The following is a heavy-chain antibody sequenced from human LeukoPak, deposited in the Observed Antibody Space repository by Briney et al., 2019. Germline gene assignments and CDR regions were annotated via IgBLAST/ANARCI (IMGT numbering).Heavy chain of an antibody. CDR3: ARDKEEVAHYDWFDP. J-gene: IGHJ5*02. CDR2: FEPISGTK. CDR1: GYPFSSYY. D-gene: IGHD3-10*01. Sequence: ASVTVSCKTSGYPFSSYYMHWVRQAPGQGLEWRGIFEPISGTKRVAEKFQGRVNMTRDTATSTVYMELSSLGPEDTAMYYCARDKEEVAHYDWFDPWGQGTQVTASS. V-gene: IGHV1-46*01.